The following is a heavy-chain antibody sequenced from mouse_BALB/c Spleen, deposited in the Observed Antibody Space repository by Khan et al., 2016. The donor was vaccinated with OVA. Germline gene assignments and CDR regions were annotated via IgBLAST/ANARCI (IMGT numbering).Heavy chain of an antibody. CDR3: ARSGYGSFGF. D-gene: IGHD1-2*01. V-gene: IGHV1S29*02. Sequence: VQLKESGPELVKPGASVKISCKASGYTFTDFNLDWVRQSQGRSLEWIGYIFPNSGDTGYNQKFKTKATLTVDTSSSTAYLELRSLTSDDSAVYYCARSGYGSFGFWGQGTLVTVSA. CDR1: GYTFTDFN. J-gene: IGHJ3*01. CDR2: IFPNSGDT.